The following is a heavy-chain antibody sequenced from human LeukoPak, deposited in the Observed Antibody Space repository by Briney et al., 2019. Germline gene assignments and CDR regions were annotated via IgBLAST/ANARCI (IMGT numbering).Heavy chain of an antibody. D-gene: IGHD5-24*01. J-gene: IGHJ4*02. Sequence: QAGGSLRLSCAASVFTFSSYWMRWVRQAPGKGLGWVSRIKSDRSSTSYADSVKGRVTISRDNAKNTLYLQKNSVRAEDTRVYYCARGSRDGYNRGYFDYWGQGTLVTVSS. CDR2: IKSDRSST. CDR1: VFTFSSYW. V-gene: IGHV3-74*01. CDR3: ARGSRDGYNRGYFDY.